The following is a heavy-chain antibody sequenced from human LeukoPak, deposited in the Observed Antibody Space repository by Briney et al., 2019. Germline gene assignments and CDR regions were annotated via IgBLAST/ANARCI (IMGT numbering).Heavy chain of an antibody. Sequence: PGGSLRLSCVASGFTFSNHAMTWVRQAPGKGLEWVSAISANGVDTFYAPSVKGRFTISRDNSKNTLYLQMNSLRGEDTAMYYCAKGTALTTATAFDIWGQGTMVTVSS. CDR3: AKGTALTTATAFDI. V-gene: IGHV3-23*01. D-gene: IGHD4-11*01. CDR1: GFTFSNHA. CDR2: ISANGVDT. J-gene: IGHJ3*02.